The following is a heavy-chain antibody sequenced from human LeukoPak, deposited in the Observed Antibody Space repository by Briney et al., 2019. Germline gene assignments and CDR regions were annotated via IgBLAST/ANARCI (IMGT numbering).Heavy chain of an antibody. CDR1: GFTFSNAW. Sequence: PGGSLRLSCAASGFTFSNAWMSWVRQAPGKGLEWVGRIKSRTDGGTTDYAAPVKARLAISRDGSKNTLYLQMNSLNTEESAVYSYTTVSGYWGQGTLVTVSS. CDR3: TTVSGY. D-gene: IGHD1-14*01. J-gene: IGHJ4*02. CDR2: IKSRTDGGTT. V-gene: IGHV3-15*01.